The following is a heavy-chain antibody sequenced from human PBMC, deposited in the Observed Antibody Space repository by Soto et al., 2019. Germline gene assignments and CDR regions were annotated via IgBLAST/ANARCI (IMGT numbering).Heavy chain of an antibody. J-gene: IGHJ4*01. CDR2: ISYSGST. V-gene: IGHV4-59*01. Sequence: QVQLQESGPGLVKPAEPLSLICTVSGDSNSRYYWSWIRQAPGKGLECIGYISYSGSTTYNPSRKSRLSISRHKSTKQFPLTLESVTAADTAVYYCARARNLLTGDYKGGFYHFEFWGHGPLVTVSS. CDR3: ARARNLLTGDYKGGFYHFEF. CDR1: GDSNSRYY. D-gene: IGHD3-9*01.